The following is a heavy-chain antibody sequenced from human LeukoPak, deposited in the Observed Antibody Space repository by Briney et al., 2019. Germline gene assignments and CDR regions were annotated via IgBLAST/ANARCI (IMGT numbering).Heavy chain of an antibody. Sequence: SETLSLTCTVSGGSISSSSYYWGWIRQPPGKGLEWIGSIYHSGSTYYNPSLKSRVTISVDTSKNQFSLKLSSVTAADTAVYYCARSAVRNYYFDYWGQGTLVTVSS. D-gene: IGHD6-6*01. V-gene: IGHV4-39*07. CDR1: GGSISSSSYY. CDR3: ARSAVRNYYFDY. J-gene: IGHJ4*02. CDR2: IYHSGST.